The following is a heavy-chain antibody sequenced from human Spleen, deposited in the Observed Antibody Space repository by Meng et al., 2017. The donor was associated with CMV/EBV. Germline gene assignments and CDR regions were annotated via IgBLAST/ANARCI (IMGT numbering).Heavy chain of an antibody. CDR2: ISSGGSTI. CDR1: GFRFSSYE. J-gene: IGHJ3*02. D-gene: IGHD5-12*01. V-gene: IGHV3-48*03. Sequence: GESLKISCAASGFRFSSYEMNWVRQAPGKGLEWILYISSGGSTIYYADSVKGRFTISRDNAKSSLYLQMNSLRAEDTAIYYCTRLLREDAFDIWGQGTMVTVSS. CDR3: TRLLREDAFDI.